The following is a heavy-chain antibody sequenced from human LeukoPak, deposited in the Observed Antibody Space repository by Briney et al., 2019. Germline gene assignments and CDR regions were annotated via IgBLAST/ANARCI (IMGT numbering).Heavy chain of an antibody. CDR3: ARVAELRRAYYYYGMDV. V-gene: IGHV1-46*01. CDR1: GYTFISYF. Sequence: ASVKVSCKAFGYTFISYFIHWVRQAPGQGLEWMGIINPSAGSTNYAQKFQGRVTMTRDTSTSTVYMEMSSLRAEDTAIYYCARVAELRRAYYYYGMDVWGQGTTVTVSS. CDR2: INPSAGST. D-gene: IGHD6-13*01. J-gene: IGHJ6*02.